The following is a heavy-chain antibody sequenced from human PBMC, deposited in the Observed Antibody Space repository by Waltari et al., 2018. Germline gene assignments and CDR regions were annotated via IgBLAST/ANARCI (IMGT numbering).Heavy chain of an antibody. CDR3: ARYSSYYYYYMDV. CDR1: GGSFSGYC. D-gene: IGHD6-13*01. Sequence: QVQLQQWGAGLLKPSETLSLTCAVYGGSFSGYCWSWIRQPPGKGPEWIGEIKHSGRTNHNPSLKSRVTLSVDTSTNPFPLKLSSVTAADTALYYCARYSSYYYYYMDVWGKGTTVTVSS. J-gene: IGHJ6*03. CDR2: IKHSGRT. V-gene: IGHV4-34*01.